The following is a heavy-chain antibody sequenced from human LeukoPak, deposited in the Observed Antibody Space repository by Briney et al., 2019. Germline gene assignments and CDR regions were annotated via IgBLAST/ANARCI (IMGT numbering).Heavy chain of an antibody. CDR3: ARGGSECFDN. J-gene: IGHJ2*01. D-gene: IGHD3-10*01. V-gene: IGHV3-74*01. Sequence: GGSLRLSCVASGFSFSGDWMHWVRQAPGKGLVWVVRIDSDGSGTTYADFVKGRFTISRDNARNTVDLQMNSLRAEDTAVYYCARGGSECFDNWGRGVRVTVSS. CDR2: IDSDGSGT. CDR1: GFSFSGDW.